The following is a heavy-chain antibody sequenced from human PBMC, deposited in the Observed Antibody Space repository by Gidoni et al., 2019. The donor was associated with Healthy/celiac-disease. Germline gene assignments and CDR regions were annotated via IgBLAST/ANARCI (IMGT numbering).Heavy chain of an antibody. Sequence: EVQLVESGGGLVQPGRSLRLSCAASGFTFDDYAMHWVRQAPGKGLEWVSGISWNSGSIGYADSVKGRFTISRDNAKNSLYLQMNSLRAEDTALYYCARGVGLGYCSGGSCPDYWGQGTLVTVSS. CDR3: ARGVGLGYCSGGSCPDY. CDR2: ISWNSGSI. J-gene: IGHJ4*02. D-gene: IGHD2-15*01. V-gene: IGHV3-9*01. CDR1: GFTFDDYA.